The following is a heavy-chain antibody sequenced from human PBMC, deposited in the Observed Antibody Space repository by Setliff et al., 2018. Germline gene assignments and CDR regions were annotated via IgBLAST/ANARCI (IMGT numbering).Heavy chain of an antibody. Sequence: SVKVSCKASGGTFSSYAISWVRQAPGQGLEWMGGIIPIFGTANYAQKFQGRVTITTDESTSTAYMELSSLRSEDTAVYYCARVVVVTAIPFYYYYGMDVWGQGTTVTVS. V-gene: IGHV1-69*05. D-gene: IGHD2-21*02. CDR1: GGTFSSYA. CDR3: ARVVVVTAIPFYYYYGMDV. CDR2: IIPIFGTA. J-gene: IGHJ6*02.